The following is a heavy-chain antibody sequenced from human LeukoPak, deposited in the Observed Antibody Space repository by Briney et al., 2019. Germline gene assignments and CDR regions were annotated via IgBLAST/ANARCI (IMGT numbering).Heavy chain of an antibody. V-gene: IGHV1-69*13. CDR1: GGTFSSYA. CDR3: ARGYDFWSGYSL. Sequence: GASVKVSCKASGGTFSSYAISWVRQAPGQGLEWMGGIIPIFGTANYAQKFQGRVTITADESTCTAYMELSSLRSEDTAVYYCARGYDFWSGYSLWGQGTLVTVSS. CDR2: IIPIFGTA. D-gene: IGHD3-3*01. J-gene: IGHJ4*02.